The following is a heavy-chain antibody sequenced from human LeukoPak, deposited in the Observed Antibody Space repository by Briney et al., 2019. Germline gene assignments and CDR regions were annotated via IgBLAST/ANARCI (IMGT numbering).Heavy chain of an antibody. CDR2: IYTSGST. CDR1: GASITTQF. Sequence: SETLSLTCTVSGASITTQFWNWIRQPAGKGLEWIGRIYTSGSTNYNPSLKSRVTMSVDTSKNQFSLKLSSVTAADTAVYYCARVSKGGYDFWSGSYEYYYYGMDVWGQGTTVTVSS. V-gene: IGHV4-4*07. J-gene: IGHJ6*02. CDR3: ARVSKGGYDFWSGSYEYYYYGMDV. D-gene: IGHD3-3*01.